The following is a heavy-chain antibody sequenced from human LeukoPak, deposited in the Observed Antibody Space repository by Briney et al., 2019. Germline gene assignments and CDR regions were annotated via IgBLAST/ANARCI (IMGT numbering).Heavy chain of an antibody. D-gene: IGHD5-18*01. CDR3: TTESGYSYGFYYYYYGMDV. CDR2: IKSKTDGGTT. Sequence: GGSLRLSCAASGFTVNSNYMSWLRQAPGKGLEWVGRIKSKTDGGTTDYAAPVKGRFTISRDDSKNTLYLQMNSLKTEDTAVYYCTTESGYSYGFYYYYYGMDVWGQGTTVTVSS. J-gene: IGHJ6*02. V-gene: IGHV3-15*01. CDR1: GFTVNSNY.